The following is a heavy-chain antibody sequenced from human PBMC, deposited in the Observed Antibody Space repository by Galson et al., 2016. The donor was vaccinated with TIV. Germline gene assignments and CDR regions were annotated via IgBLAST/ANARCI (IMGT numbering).Heavy chain of an antibody. Sequence: SLRLSCAASGFTFSSHAITWVRQAPGKGLEWISAISGGGGSTYHTDSVKGRFTISRDNSKNTVFLQMNGLRVEDTAVYYCAKIDSSGYNYGGRFVYWGQGTLVTVSS. CDR2: ISGGGGST. J-gene: IGHJ4*02. CDR3: AKIDSSGYNYGGRFVY. V-gene: IGHV3-23*01. CDR1: GFTFSSHA. D-gene: IGHD3-22*01.